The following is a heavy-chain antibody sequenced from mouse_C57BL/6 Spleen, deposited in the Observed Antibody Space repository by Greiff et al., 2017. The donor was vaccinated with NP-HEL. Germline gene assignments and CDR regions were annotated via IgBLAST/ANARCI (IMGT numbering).Heavy chain of an antibody. J-gene: IGHJ1*03. CDR3: ATLIPLLLLRSYFDV. Sequence: EVQLQQSGAELVKPGASVKLSCTASGFNIRDYYMHWVKQRTEQGLEWIGRIDPEDGETKYAPKFQGKATITADTSSNTAYLQLSSLTSEDTAVYYCATLIPLLLLRSYFDVWGTGTTVTVSS. CDR2: IDPEDGET. D-gene: IGHD1-1*01. V-gene: IGHV14-2*01. CDR1: GFNIRDYY.